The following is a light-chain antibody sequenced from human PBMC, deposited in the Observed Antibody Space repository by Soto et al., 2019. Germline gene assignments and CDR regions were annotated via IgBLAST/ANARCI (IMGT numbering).Light chain of an antibody. J-gene: IGKJ4*01. CDR3: QQRSNWPPLT. V-gene: IGKV3-11*01. CDR1: QSVGSN. CDR2: DTS. Sequence: EVVVTQSPATLSVSPGERATLSCRASQSVGSNLAWFQQKPGQAPRLVIYDTSKRASDTPARFSGSGSGTDFTLTISSLEPEDVAVYYCQQRSNWPPLTFGGGTKVDI.